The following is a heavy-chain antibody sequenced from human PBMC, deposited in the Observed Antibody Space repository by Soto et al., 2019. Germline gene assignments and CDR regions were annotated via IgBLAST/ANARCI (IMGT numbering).Heavy chain of an antibody. CDR3: ARDFKSSGWSDAFDI. Sequence: EVQLVESGGGLVQPGGSLRLSCAASGFTFSSYSMNWVRQAPGKGLEWVSYISSSSTIYYADSVKGRFTISRDNAKNSLYLQMNSLRAEDTAVYYCARDFKSSGWSDAFDIWGQGTMVTVSS. CDR1: GFTFSSYS. V-gene: IGHV3-48*01. D-gene: IGHD6-19*01. CDR2: ISSSSTI. J-gene: IGHJ3*02.